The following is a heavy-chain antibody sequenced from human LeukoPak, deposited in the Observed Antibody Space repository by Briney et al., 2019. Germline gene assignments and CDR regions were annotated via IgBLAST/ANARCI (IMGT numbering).Heavy chain of an antibody. J-gene: IGHJ2*01. D-gene: IGHD2-2*02. CDR2: INHSGST. CDR1: GGSFSGYY. CDR3: ARRQRGGSNSCYTGNCFWYFDL. V-gene: IGHV4-34*01. Sequence: SETLSLTCAVYGGSFSGYYWSWIRQPPGKGLEWIGEINHSGSTNYNPSLKSRVTISVDTSKNQFSLRLNSVTAADTAVYYCARRQRGGSNSCYTGNCFWYFDLWGRGTLITVSS.